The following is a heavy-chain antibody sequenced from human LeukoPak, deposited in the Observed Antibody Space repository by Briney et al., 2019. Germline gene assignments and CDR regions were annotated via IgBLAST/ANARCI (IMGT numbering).Heavy chain of an antibody. CDR3: ARGQDGYCSGGSCRINRKSGIDY. CDR1: GGSFSGYY. Sequence: SETLSLTCAVYGGSFSGYYWSWLRQPPGKGLEWIGEINHSGSTNYNPSLKSRVTISVDTSKNQFSLKLSSVTAADTAVYYCARGQDGYCSGGSCRINRKSGIDYWGQGTLVTVSS. CDR2: INHSGST. D-gene: IGHD2-15*01. V-gene: IGHV4-34*01. J-gene: IGHJ4*02.